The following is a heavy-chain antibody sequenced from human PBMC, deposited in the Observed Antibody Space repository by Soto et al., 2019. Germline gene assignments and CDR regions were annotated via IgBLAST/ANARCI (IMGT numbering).Heavy chain of an antibody. J-gene: IGHJ4*02. CDR1: GFTFSSFS. CDR2: ISSSSSYI. CDR3: ARGNVDYDFWSGQRYYFDY. D-gene: IGHD3-3*01. V-gene: IGHV3-21*01. Sequence: PGGSLRLSCAASGFTFSSFSMKWVRQAPGKGLEWVSSISSSSSYIYYADSVKGRFTISRDNAKNSLYLQMNSLTAEDTAVYYCARGNVDYDFWSGQRYYFDYWGQGTLVTVSS.